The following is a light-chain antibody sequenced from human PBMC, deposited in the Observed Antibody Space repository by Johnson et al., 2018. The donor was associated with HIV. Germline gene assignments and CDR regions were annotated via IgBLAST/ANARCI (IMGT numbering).Light chain of an antibody. CDR1: SSNIGNNY. J-gene: IGLJ1*01. V-gene: IGLV1-51*01. Sequence: QSVLTQPPSVSAAPGQKVTISCSGSSSNIGNNYVSWYQQLPGTAPKLVISANDKRPSGIPDRFSGSKSGTSATLGIAGLQPGDEADSFSVTWDTLLQTCVFGTVTEVSVL. CDR2: AND. CDR3: VTWDTLLQTCV.